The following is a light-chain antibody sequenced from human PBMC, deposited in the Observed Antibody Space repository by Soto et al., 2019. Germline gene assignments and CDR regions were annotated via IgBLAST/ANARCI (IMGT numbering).Light chain of an antibody. V-gene: IGKV3-20*01. CDR3: QQYSTLPHT. CDR1: QTVTNSF. CDR2: GIS. Sequence: ENTLTQSPGTLSLSAGETATLSCRASQTVTNSFFAWYQQKPGQPPRLLIHGISSRATGIPDRFSGSGSGTDFTLTISRLEPEDFAVYYCQQYSTLPHTFGRGTKLEVK. J-gene: IGKJ2*01.